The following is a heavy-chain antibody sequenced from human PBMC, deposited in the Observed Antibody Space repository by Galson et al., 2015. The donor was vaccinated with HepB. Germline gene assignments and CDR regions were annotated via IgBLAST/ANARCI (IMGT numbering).Heavy chain of an antibody. V-gene: IGHV3-30*04. D-gene: IGHD3-10*01. CDR1: GFTFSSYA. CDR3: ARDTRGFDY. J-gene: IGHJ4*02. Sequence: SLRLSCAASGFTFSSYAMHWVRQAPGKGLEWVAVISYDGSNKYYADSVKGRFTISRDNSKNTLYLQMNSLRAEDTAVYYCARDTRGFDYWGQGTLVTVSS. CDR2: ISYDGSNK.